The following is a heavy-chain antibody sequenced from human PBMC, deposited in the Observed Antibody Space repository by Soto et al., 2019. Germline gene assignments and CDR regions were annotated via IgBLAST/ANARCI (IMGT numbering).Heavy chain of an antibody. D-gene: IGHD3-3*01. V-gene: IGHV3-33*01. CDR3: ARDASYYSLWSGYYPSRNGMDV. J-gene: IGHJ6*02. CDR2: IWYDGSKK. CDR1: GFTFSSFG. Sequence: QVQVVESGGGVVQPGRSLRISCAASGFTFSSFGMHWVRQAPGKGLERVSLIWYDGSKKSYGDSVKGRFTISRDNSRNMVYLQMNSLRADDTAVYYCARDASYYSLWSGYYPSRNGMDVWGQGTTVTVSS.